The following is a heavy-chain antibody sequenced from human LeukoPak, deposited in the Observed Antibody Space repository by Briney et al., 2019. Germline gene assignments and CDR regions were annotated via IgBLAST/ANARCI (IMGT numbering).Heavy chain of an antibody. CDR1: GYTFTSYA. CDR3: ARGSPGYCSSTSCYPDY. CDR2: INAGNGNT. D-gene: IGHD2-2*01. Sequence: ASVKVSCKASGYTFTSYAMHWVRQAPGQRLEWMGWINAGNGNTKYSQKLQGRVTITRDTSASTAYMELSSLRSEDTAVYYCARGSPGYCSSTSCYPDYWGQGTLVTVSS. J-gene: IGHJ4*02. V-gene: IGHV1-3*01.